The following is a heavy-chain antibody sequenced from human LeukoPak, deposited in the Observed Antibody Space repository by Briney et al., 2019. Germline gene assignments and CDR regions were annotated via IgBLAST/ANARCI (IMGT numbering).Heavy chain of an antibody. J-gene: IGHJ4*02. D-gene: IGHD3-9*01. V-gene: IGHV3-23*01. CDR3: ARDPGYAIYYFDY. CDR1: GFPFSTYA. Sequence: TGGSLRLTCAASGFPFSTYAMSWVRQAPGKGLEWVSTISGNGGSTYYADSVKGRFSISRDNSKNTLYLQMNSLRAEDTAVYYCARDPGYAIYYFDYWGQGLLVTVSS. CDR2: ISGNGGST.